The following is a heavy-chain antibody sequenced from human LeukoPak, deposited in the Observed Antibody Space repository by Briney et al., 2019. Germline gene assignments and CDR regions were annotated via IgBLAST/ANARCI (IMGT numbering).Heavy chain of an antibody. CDR3: GRGDGA. V-gene: IGHV3-74*01. CDR1: GFIFSSYG. CDR2: INTDGSTT. J-gene: IGHJ3*01. Sequence: GRSLKLSCAASGFIFSSYGMHWVRQAPGKGLVWVSRINTDGSTTTYADSVKGRFTISRDNAKNTVYLQMNSLRAEDTAVYYCGRGDGAGGQGTMVTVSS. D-gene: IGHD3-16*01.